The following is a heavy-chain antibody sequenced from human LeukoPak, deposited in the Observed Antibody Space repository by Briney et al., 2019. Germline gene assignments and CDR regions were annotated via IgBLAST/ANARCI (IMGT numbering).Heavy chain of an antibody. D-gene: IGHD3-22*01. V-gene: IGHV1-46*01. CDR2: INPSGGST. Sequence: ASVKVSFKASGYTFTSYYMHWVRQAPGQGLEWMGIINPSGGSTSYAQKFQGRVTMTRDMSTSTVYMELSSLRSEDTAVYYCARPNTDRYYYDSSGYYTFDYWGQGTLVTVSS. J-gene: IGHJ4*02. CDR1: GYTFTSYY. CDR3: ARPNTDRYYYDSSGYYTFDY.